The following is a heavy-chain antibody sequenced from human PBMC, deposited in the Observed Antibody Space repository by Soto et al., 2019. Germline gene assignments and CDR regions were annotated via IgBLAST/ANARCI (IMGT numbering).Heavy chain of an antibody. V-gene: IGHV3-15*01. CDR3: TRDWFDY. CDR1: GFIFRNIW. J-gene: IGHJ5*01. Sequence: PGGSLRLSCAASGFIFRNIWMNWVRQAPGKGLQWVGRIRSKSDGGAIEYAAPVKGRFTISRDDLQNTLYLQMNSLRVEDTGVYYCTRDWFDYWGQGTLVTVSS. CDR2: IRSKSDGGAI.